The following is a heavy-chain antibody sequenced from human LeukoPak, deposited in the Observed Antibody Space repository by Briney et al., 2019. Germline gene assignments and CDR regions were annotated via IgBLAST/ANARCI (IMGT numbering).Heavy chain of an antibody. V-gene: IGHV3-23*01. D-gene: IGHD3-3*01. J-gene: IGHJ6*03. Sequence: GGSLRLSCAASGFTFSSYAMSWVRQAPGKGLEWLSPISGSGGSTYYADSVKGRFTISRDNSKNTLYLQMNSLRAEDTAVYYCATFLRFSKGYMDVWGKGTTVTVSS. CDR3: ATFLRFSKGYMDV. CDR1: GFTFSSYA. CDR2: ISGSGGST.